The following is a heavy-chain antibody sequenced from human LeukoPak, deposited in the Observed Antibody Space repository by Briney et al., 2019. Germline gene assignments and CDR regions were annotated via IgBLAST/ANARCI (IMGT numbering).Heavy chain of an antibody. CDR1: GDSISNSYYY. D-gene: IGHD2-15*01. V-gene: IGHV4-39*01. CDR2: IYYSGST. CDR3: ARHRPFVVVVAAIRSVGYYFDY. J-gene: IGHJ4*02. Sequence: SETLSLTCTVSGDSISNSYYYWGWIRQPPVKGLEWIANIYYSGSTYYNPSLKSRVTISVDTSKNQFSLKLSSVTAADTAVYYCARHRPFVVVVAAIRSVGYYFDYWGQGTLVTVSS.